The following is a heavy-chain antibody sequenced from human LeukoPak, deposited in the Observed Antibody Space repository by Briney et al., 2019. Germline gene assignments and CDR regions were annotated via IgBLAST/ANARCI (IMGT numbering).Heavy chain of an antibody. V-gene: IGHV3-7*01. CDR1: GFTFDINW. J-gene: IGHJ4*02. CDR2: IKPDGSDK. Sequence: PGGSLRLSCAASGFTFDINWMTWVRQAPGKGLEWVANIKPDGSDKYYVDSVKGRFTISRDNAKNSQYLQMNSLRVEDTAVYYCARGLSTADKWGQGTLVTVSS. CDR3: ARGLSTADK. D-gene: IGHD3-16*02.